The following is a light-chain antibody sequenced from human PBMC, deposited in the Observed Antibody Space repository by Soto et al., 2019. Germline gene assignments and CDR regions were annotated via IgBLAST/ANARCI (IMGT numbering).Light chain of an antibody. CDR2: GIS. CDR1: QSVTNRY. Sequence: ESVLTQSPGTLSLSPGARATLSCRASQSVTNRYFAWYQQRPGQAPRLLIYGISNRATGIPDRFSGSGFGTDFTLTISRLEAEDFVVYYCQQYSSLPHTFGQGTKLEVK. V-gene: IGKV3-20*01. J-gene: IGKJ2*01. CDR3: QQYSSLPHT.